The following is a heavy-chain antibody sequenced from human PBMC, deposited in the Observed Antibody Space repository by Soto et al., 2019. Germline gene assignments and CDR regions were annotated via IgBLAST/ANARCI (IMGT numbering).Heavy chain of an antibody. D-gene: IGHD3-22*01. CDR1: GYSFTSYW. J-gene: IGHJ5*02. Sequence: GESLKISCEGSGYSFTSYWIGWVRQMPGKGLEWMGIIYPGDSDTRYSPSFQGQVTISADKSISTAYLQWSSLKASDTAMYYCARQDYYDSSGYYYGVGWFDPWGQGTLVTVSS. V-gene: IGHV5-51*01. CDR2: IYPGDSDT. CDR3: ARQDYYDSSGYYYGVGWFDP.